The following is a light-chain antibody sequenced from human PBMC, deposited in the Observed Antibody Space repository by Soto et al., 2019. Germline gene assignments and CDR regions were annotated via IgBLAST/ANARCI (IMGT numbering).Light chain of an antibody. CDR3: QQSYSTPYT. CDR2: AAS. CDR1: QSISNY. J-gene: IGKJ2*01. V-gene: IGKV1-39*01. Sequence: DIQMTQSPSSLSASVGDRVTITCRASQSISNYLSWYHQKPGKAPMLLIYAASTLQSGVPSRFSGSGSGTDFTLTISNLQPEDVATYYCQQSYSTPYTFGQGTEVEIK.